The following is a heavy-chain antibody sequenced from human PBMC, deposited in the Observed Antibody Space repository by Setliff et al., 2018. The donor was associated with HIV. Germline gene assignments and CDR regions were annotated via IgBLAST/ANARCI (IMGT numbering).Heavy chain of an antibody. J-gene: IGHJ6*03. CDR2: VCQRGGI. V-gene: IGHV4-4*02. Sequence: SETLSLTCAVSGDSINTPHCWSWVRQSLEKGLEWIGEVCQRGGINYNPFLWSRASISMDKPRNYFSLEMASMTAADTAVYFCVRRRPPPSGAYSQYYMDVWGKGTTVTVSS. CDR3: VRRRPPPSGAYSQYYMDV. D-gene: IGHD1-26*01. CDR1: GDSINTPHC.